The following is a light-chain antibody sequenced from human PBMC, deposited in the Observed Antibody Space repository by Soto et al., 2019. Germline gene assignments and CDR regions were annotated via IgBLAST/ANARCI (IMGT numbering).Light chain of an antibody. CDR1: QSILASDDGITY. V-gene: IGKV2-40*01. Sequence: DFVMTQSPVSLSVTPGEPASISCRSSQSILASDDGITYLDWFLQKLGQSPQLLIYTVSYWLSGVPARFSGSGSATYFTLKISRVEAEDVGVYHCMQLIRFPLTFGRGTKVEIK. CDR3: MQLIRFPLT. CDR2: TVS. J-gene: IGKJ4*01.